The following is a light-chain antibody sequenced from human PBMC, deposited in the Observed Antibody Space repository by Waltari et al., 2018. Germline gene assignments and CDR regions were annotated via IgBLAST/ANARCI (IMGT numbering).Light chain of an antibody. CDR1: QSVLYSSNNKNY. CDR3: QQYYSTPLT. CDR2: RAS. Sequence: DIVMTQSPDSLDVSLGERATINCKSSQSVLYSSNNKNYLAGYQQKPGQPPKLLMYRASTRESGVPHRFSGSGSGTDFTLTISSLQAEDVAVYYCQQYYSTPLTFGGGTKVEIK. J-gene: IGKJ4*01. V-gene: IGKV4-1*01.